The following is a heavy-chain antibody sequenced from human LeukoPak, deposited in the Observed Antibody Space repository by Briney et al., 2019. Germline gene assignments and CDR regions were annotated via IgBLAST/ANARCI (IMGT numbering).Heavy chain of an antibody. CDR3: ARGRWVAPRQGYYLDY. Sequence: GASVKVSCKASGYTFTDYAMQWVRQAPGQSLEWMGWINAGNGETKYSQMFQGRVTITRDTSASTAYMELSSLRSEDTAVYYCARGRWVAPRQGYYLDYWGQGTLVTISS. J-gene: IGHJ4*02. D-gene: IGHD5-12*01. V-gene: IGHV1-3*01. CDR1: GYTFTDYA. CDR2: INAGNGET.